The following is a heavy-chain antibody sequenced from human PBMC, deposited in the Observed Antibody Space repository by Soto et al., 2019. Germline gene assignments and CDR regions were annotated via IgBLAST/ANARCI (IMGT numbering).Heavy chain of an antibody. V-gene: IGHV1-69*12. Sequence: QVQLVQSGAEVKKPGSSVRVSCKASGGTLRNYGISWVRQAPGQGLEWMGGVIPVFGTANYAQKFQGRGTINADESTSKVDMDVTSLRSEDTAVYYCSRGDATKIVVTTYYGMDVWGQGTTVTVSS. CDR2: VIPVFGTA. CDR3: SRGDATKIVVTTYYGMDV. CDR1: GGTLRNYG. D-gene: IGHD4-17*01. J-gene: IGHJ6*02.